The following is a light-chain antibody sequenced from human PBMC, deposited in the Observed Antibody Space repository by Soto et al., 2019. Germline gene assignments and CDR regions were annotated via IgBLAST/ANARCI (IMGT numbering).Light chain of an antibody. CDR2: DVT. Sequence: QSVLTQPASVSGSPGQSITISCTGSAGDVAAYNLVSWYQHHPGKAPKLLIYDVTHRPSGVSDRFSASKSGNTASLTISGLHTEDEADYYCSSHTSSRSLVCGTGTKLTVL. J-gene: IGLJ1*01. CDR1: AGDVAAYNL. CDR3: SSHTSSRSLV. V-gene: IGLV2-14*03.